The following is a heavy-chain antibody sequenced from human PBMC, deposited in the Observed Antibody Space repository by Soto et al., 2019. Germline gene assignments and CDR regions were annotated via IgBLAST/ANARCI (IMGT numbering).Heavy chain of an antibody. Sequence: SQTLSLTCVISGDNVSSNSAAWNWIRQSPSRGLEWLGRTFYRSKWYNEYAVSVKGRITINPDTSKNQFSLQLTSVTPEDTAVYYCASGNYYFDYWGQGTLVTVS. CDR1: GDNVSSNSAA. CDR3: ASGNYYFDY. CDR2: TFYRSKWYN. D-gene: IGHD1-1*01. V-gene: IGHV6-1*01. J-gene: IGHJ4*02.